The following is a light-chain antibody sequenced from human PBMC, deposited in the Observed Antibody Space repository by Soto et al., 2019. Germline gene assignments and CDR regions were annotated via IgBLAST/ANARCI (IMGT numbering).Light chain of an antibody. Sequence: DIQMTQSPSSLSASVGDRVTITCRASQGISHFLAWYQQKPGKVPKLLIYAASTLQSGVPSRFSGSGSGTDFTLTINSLQPEDVSTYYCQKYNSVPFTFGPGNRVDIK. J-gene: IGKJ3*01. CDR1: QGISHF. CDR2: AAS. V-gene: IGKV1-27*01. CDR3: QKYNSVPFT.